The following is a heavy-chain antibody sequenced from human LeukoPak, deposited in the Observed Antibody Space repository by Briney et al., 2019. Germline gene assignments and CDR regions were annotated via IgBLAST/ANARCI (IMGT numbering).Heavy chain of an antibody. CDR1: GGSISGNY. V-gene: IGHV4-4*09. CDR2: IHSSGYT. Sequence: SETLSLTCTVSGGSISGNYWGWIQQPPGQGLEWIAYIHSSGYTNYNPSLKSRVTISVDTSNNQFSLKVTSVTAADTAMYYCTKRQGQTGGSYDYFDPWGHGALVIVSS. J-gene: IGHJ5*02. D-gene: IGHD1-26*01. CDR3: TKRQGQTGGSYDYFDP.